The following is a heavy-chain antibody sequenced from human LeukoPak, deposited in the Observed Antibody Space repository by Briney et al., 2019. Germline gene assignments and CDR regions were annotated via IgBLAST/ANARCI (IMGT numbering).Heavy chain of an antibody. D-gene: IGHD2-2*02. J-gene: IGHJ5*02. CDR2: INHSGST. CDR1: GGSFNGYY. CDR3: ARAPGGKYCSSTSCYKPNWFEP. V-gene: IGHV4-34*01. Sequence: SETLSLTCAVYGGSFNGYYWSWIRQPPGKGLEWIEEINHSGSTNYNPSLKSRVTISVDTSKNQFSLKLSSVTAADTAVYYCARAPGGKYCSSTSCYKPNWFEPWGQGTLVTVSS.